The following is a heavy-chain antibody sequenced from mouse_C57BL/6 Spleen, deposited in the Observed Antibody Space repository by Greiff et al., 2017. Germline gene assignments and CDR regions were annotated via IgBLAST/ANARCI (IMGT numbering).Heavy chain of an antibody. J-gene: IGHJ2*01. Sequence: EVKLLESEGGLVKPGSSMKLSCTASGFTFSDYYMAWVRPVPEKGLEWVANINYDGSSTYYMDSLKSRFIISRDYAKNILYLQMSSLKSEDTATYYCGRDWELGLLYDDWGQGTTLTIAS. CDR3: GRDWELGLLYDD. CDR2: INYDGSST. CDR1: GFTFSDYY. V-gene: IGHV5-16*01. D-gene: IGHD4-1*01.